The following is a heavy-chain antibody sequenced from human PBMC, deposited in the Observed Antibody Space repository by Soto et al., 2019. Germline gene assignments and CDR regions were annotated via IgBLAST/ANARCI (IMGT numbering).Heavy chain of an antibody. CDR3: ARVRTVVVPTANPHTQSKNCFDT. D-gene: IGHD2-2*01. J-gene: IGHJ5*02. V-gene: IGHV4-39*07. Sequence: PGKGLEWRGTINSSEGSYYNPSLKSRVTISVDTSKKQFSLKLSSVTAADTAGYYCARVRTVVVPTANPHTQSKNCFDTRAQGTLVTVSS. CDR2: INSSEGS.